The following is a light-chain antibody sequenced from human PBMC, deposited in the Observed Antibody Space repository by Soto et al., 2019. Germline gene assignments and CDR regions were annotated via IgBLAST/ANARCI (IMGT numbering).Light chain of an antibody. CDR1: QNINSW. Sequence: DIQMTQSPSTLSASVGDRVTITCRASQNINSWLVWYQQKPGKAPKVLIYKASTLESGVPSRFTGSGSGTEFTLTISSLQPDDFATYYCQQYNTYPWTFVQGTNVEIK. V-gene: IGKV1-5*03. CDR2: KAS. J-gene: IGKJ1*01. CDR3: QQYNTYPWT.